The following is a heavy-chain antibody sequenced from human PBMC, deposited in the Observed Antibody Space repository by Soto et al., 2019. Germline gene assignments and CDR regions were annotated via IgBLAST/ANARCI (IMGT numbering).Heavy chain of an antibody. CDR3: ARSVLRFLDGRGWFYP. CDR2: IFSNDEK. D-gene: IGHD3-3*01. J-gene: IGHJ5*02. CDR1: GFSLSNARMG. V-gene: IGHV2-26*01. Sequence: QVTLKESGPVLVKPTEPLTLTCTVSGFSLSNARMGVSWIRQPPGKALEWLAHIFSNDEKSYSTFLKSRLTISKHTSKSQVVLTMTNMDPVDTATYYCARSVLRFLDGRGWFYPWGQGTLVTVSS.